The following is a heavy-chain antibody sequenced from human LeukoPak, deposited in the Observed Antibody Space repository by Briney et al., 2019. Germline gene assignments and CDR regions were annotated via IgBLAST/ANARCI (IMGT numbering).Heavy chain of an antibody. D-gene: IGHD2-8*02. CDR2: AYFGGST. J-gene: IGHJ5*02. V-gene: IGHV4-59*01. CDR3: ARARTSASSVGP. CDR1: GGPITSYY. Sequence: SETLSLTCTVSGGPITSYYWSWIRQPPGKGLEWIGYAYFGGSTNYNPSLKSRVAISVDTSKNQFSLKLNSVTAADTAVYYCARARTSASSVGPWGQGILDTVSS.